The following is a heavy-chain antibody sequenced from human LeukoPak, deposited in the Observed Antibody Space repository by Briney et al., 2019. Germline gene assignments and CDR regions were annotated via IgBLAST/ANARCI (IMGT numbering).Heavy chain of an antibody. CDR1: GFTFSSHA. D-gene: IGHD3-3*01. J-gene: IGHJ2*01. CDR2: INGSGSST. CDR3: ARDFWDDFEYFDL. V-gene: IGHV3-23*01. Sequence: GGSLRLSCAASGFTFSSHAMSWFRQAPGKGLEWVSAINGSGSSTYYADSVKGRVSISRDNSKNTLYLQMNSLRVEDTALYYCARDFWDDFEYFDLWGRGTLVTVSS.